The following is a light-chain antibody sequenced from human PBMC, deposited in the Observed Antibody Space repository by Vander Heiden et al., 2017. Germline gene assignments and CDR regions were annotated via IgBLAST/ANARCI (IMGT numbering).Light chain of an antibody. V-gene: IGKV1-8*01. CDR1: QGISSY. Sequence: AIRMTQSPSSFSASTGDRVTITCRASQGISSYLDWYQQKPGKAPKLLIYAASTLQSGVPSRFSGSGSGTDFTLTISCLQSEDFATYYCQQYYSYPSFGPGTKVDIK. CDR3: QQYYSYPS. CDR2: AAS. J-gene: IGKJ3*01.